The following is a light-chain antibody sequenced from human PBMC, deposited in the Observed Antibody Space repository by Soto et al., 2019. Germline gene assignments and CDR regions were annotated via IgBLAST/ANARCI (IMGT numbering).Light chain of an antibody. CDR2: GAS. Sequence: DIVLTQSPGTLSLSPGERATLSCRASQSVSSSFVAWYHHKPGQAPRLLIYGASTRATGVPDRFSGSGSGTDFTLIISRLEPEDFAVYYCQLSGSSPTFGQGTKVDIK. CDR1: QSVSSSF. V-gene: IGKV3-20*01. J-gene: IGKJ1*01. CDR3: QLSGSSPT.